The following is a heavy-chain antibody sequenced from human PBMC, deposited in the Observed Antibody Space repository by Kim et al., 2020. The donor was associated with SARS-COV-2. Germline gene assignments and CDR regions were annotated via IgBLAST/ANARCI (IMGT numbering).Heavy chain of an antibody. V-gene: IGHV5-51*01. CDR2: IYPGDSDT. Sequence: GESLKISCKGSGYSFTSYWIGWVRQMPGKGLEWMGIIYPGDSDTRYSPSFQGQVTISADKSISTAYLQWSSLKASDTAMYYCARHRGWCSSTSCYTRYYYYGMDVWGQGTTVTVSS. CDR1: GYSFTSYW. J-gene: IGHJ6*02. CDR3: ARHRGWCSSTSCYTRYYYYGMDV. D-gene: IGHD2-2*02.